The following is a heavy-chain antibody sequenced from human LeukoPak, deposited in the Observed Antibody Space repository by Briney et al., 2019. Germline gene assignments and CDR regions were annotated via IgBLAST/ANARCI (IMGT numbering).Heavy chain of an antibody. Sequence: TGGSLRLSCAASGFTFSDYWISWIRQAPGKGLEWVSTISGSGVSTYYADSVKGRFTISRDNSKNTLYLQMNSLRAEDTAVYYCALHGGSIWGQGTMVTVSS. V-gene: IGHV3-23*01. J-gene: IGHJ3*02. CDR3: ALHGGSI. D-gene: IGHD6-25*01. CDR2: ISGSGVST. CDR1: GFTFSDYW.